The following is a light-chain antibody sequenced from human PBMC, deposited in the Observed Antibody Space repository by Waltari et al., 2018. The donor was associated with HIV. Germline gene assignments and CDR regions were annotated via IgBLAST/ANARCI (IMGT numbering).Light chain of an antibody. Sequence: DVVLTQSPLSLPVTLGQPASIPCRSSRSLVFTDGNTFFHWFHQRPGQSPRRLIYQVSNRDSGVPDRFSGSGSGTDFTLRISRVESEDVGIYYCLQATHWPPTFGQGTNLEIK. CDR1: RSLVFTDGNTF. J-gene: IGKJ2*01. CDR2: QVS. V-gene: IGKV2-30*01. CDR3: LQATHWPPT.